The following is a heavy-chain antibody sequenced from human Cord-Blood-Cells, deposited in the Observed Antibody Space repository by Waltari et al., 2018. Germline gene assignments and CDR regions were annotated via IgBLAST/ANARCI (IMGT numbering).Heavy chain of an antibody. CDR1: GGSISSYY. CDR2: SYTSGRT. V-gene: IGHV4-4*07. Sequence: QVQLQESGPGLVKPSETLSLTCTVSGGSISSYYWSWIRQPAGKGLGWIGRSYTSGRTNYTPPLKSRVTRSVDTSKNQFSLKLSSVTAADTAVYYCARENYSGSYYYYYYMDVWGKGTTVTVSS. J-gene: IGHJ6*03. CDR3: ARENYSGSYYYYYYMDV. D-gene: IGHD1-26*01.